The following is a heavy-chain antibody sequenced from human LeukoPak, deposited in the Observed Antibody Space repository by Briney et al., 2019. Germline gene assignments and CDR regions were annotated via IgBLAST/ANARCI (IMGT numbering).Heavy chain of an antibody. J-gene: IGHJ4*02. V-gene: IGHV1-69*04. CDR2: IIPILGIA. CDR1: AGTFSSYA. Sequence: GASVKVSCKASAGTFSSYAISWVRQAPGQGLAWMGRIIPILGIANYAQKFQGRVTITADKSTSTAYMELSSLRSEDTAVYYCSRDPIVGASYWGQGTLVTVSS. CDR3: SRDPIVGASY. D-gene: IGHD1-26*01.